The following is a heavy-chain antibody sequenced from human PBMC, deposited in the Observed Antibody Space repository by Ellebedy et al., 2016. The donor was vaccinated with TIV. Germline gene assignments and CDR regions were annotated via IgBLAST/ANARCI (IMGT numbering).Heavy chain of an antibody. CDR3: AKDGQWLVRGAIDS. Sequence: GESLKISCAASGFNFNMYGMHWVRQAPGKGLEWVAAIWYDGSNENYADSVKGRFTISRDNSLYLQMNSLRAEDTAVYYCAKDGQWLVRGAIDSWGQGTLVAVSS. CDR1: GFNFNMYG. J-gene: IGHJ4*02. CDR2: IWYDGSNE. D-gene: IGHD6-19*01. V-gene: IGHV3-33*06.